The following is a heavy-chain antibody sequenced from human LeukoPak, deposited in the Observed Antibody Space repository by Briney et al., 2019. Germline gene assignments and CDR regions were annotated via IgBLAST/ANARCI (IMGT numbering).Heavy chain of an antibody. CDR3: ARDPADCSGGSCSPGD. Sequence: GGSLRLSCAASGFTFSSYAMSWVRQAPGKGLEWVSAISGSGGSTYYADSVKGRFTISRDNSKNTLYLQMNSLRAEDTAVYYCARDPADCSGGSCSPGDWGQGTLVTVSS. CDR2: ISGSGGST. D-gene: IGHD2-15*01. J-gene: IGHJ4*02. V-gene: IGHV3-23*01. CDR1: GFTFSSYA.